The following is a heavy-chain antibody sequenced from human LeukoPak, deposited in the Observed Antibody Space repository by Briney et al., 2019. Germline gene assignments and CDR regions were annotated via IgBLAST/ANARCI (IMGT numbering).Heavy chain of an antibody. D-gene: IGHD2/OR15-2a*01. CDR2: IKQDGSEK. CDR3: AKGARPVVPSNTFDL. J-gene: IGHJ3*01. CDR1: GFTFSSYW. Sequence: GGSLRLSCAAPGFTFSSYWMSWVRQAPGKGLEWVANIKQDGSEKYYVDSVKGRFTISRDNAKNSLYLQMTNLRAEDTALYYCAKGARPVVPSNTFDLWGQGTMVTVSS. V-gene: IGHV3-7*03.